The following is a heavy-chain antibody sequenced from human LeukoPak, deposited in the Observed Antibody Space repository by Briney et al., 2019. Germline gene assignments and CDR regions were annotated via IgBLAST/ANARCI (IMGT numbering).Heavy chain of an antibody. CDR3: ARDQNSSWSYNWFDP. V-gene: IGHV3-30-3*01. CDR1: GFTFSSYA. D-gene: IGHD6-13*01. CDR2: ISYDGSNK. Sequence: GGSLRLSCAASGFTFSSYAMHWVRQAPGKGLEWVAVISYDGSNKYYADSVKGRFTISRVNSKNTLYLQMNSLRAEDTAVYYCARDQNSSWSYNWFDPWGQGTLVTVSS. J-gene: IGHJ5*02.